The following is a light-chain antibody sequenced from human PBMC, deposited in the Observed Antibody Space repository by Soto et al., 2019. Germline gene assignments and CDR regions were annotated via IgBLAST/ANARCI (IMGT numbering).Light chain of an antibody. V-gene: IGKV3-15*01. J-gene: IGKJ1*01. CDR2: GAS. Sequence: EIALTQSPATLSVSPGASAALSCLASQSVSSNLAWYQQKPGQAPRLLIYGASTRATGIPARFSGSGSGTEFTLTISSLQSEDFAVYYCQQYNNWPSWTFGQGTKVDIK. CDR1: QSVSSN. CDR3: QQYNNWPSWT.